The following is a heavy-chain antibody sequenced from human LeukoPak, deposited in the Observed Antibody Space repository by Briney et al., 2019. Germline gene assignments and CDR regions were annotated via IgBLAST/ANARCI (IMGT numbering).Heavy chain of an antibody. Sequence: ASVKVSCKASGYTFTSYDINWVRQATGQGLEWMGWMNPNSGSTGYAQKFQGRVTMTRNTSISTAYMELSSLRSEDTAVCYCARRQLAARRPYYFDYWGQGTLVTVSS. D-gene: IGHD6-6*01. CDR3: ARRQLAARRPYYFDY. CDR2: MNPNSGST. CDR1: GYTFTSYD. J-gene: IGHJ4*02. V-gene: IGHV1-8*01.